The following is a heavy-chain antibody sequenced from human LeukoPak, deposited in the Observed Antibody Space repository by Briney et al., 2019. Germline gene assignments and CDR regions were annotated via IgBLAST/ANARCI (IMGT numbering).Heavy chain of an antibody. CDR3: ARGLRNLDY. CDR2: INPNSGGT. D-gene: IGHD1-14*01. J-gene: IGHJ4*02. CDR1: GYTFTGYY. V-gene: IGHV1-2*02. Sequence: GASVKVSCKASGYTFTGYYMHWARQAPGQGLEWMGWINPNSGGTNYAQKFQGRVTMTRDMSTSTVYMELSSLRSEDTAVYYCARGLRNLDYWGQGTLVTVSS.